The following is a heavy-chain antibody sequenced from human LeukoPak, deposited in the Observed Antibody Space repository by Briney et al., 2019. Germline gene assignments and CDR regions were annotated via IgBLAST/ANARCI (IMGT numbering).Heavy chain of an antibody. CDR2: IYTSGST. CDR3: ARAYCSTTSCYEGRD. CDR1: GCTFSSYY. Sequence: SETLTLTCTVSGCTFSSYYWSWIRQPAGKGLEWIGRIYTSGSTNYNPSLKSRLTMSVDTSKNQFPLKLSSVTAGDTDVYYCARAYCSTTSCYEGRDWGQGTLVTVSS. D-gene: IGHD2-2*01. J-gene: IGHJ4*02. V-gene: IGHV4-4*07.